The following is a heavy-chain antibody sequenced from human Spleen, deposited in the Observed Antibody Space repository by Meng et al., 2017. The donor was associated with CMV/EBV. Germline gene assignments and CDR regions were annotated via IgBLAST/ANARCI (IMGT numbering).Heavy chain of an antibody. Sequence: GSLRLSCAASGFTFSSYGMHWVRQAPGKGLEWVAVIWHDGSNKYYGDSVKGRFTISRDNSKNTLYLQMSSLRAEDTAVYYCAKEGQLWHYGMDVWGQGTTVTVSS. D-gene: IGHD5-18*01. CDR2: IWHDGSNK. CDR1: GFTFSSYG. J-gene: IGHJ6*02. V-gene: IGHV3-33*06. CDR3: AKEGQLWHYGMDV.